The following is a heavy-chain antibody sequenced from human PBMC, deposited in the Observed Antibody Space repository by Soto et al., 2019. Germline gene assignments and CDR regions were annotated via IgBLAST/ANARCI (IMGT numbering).Heavy chain of an antibody. V-gene: IGHV4-30-4*01. J-gene: IGHJ4*02. D-gene: IGHD7-27*01. Sequence: QVQLQESGPGLVKPSQTLSLTCTVSAGSIRSGDYYWTWIRQPPGKGLEWIGYIDHSGSAYYNPSLKSRDTISIDTSNNQFSLKMTSVTAADTAVYYCAGELGTFYFDHWGQGTLVTVSS. CDR1: AGSIRSGDYY. CDR3: AGELGTFYFDH. CDR2: IDHSGSA.